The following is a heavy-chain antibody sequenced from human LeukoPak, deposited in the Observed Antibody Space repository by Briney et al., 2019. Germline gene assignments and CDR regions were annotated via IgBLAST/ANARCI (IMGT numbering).Heavy chain of an antibody. J-gene: IGHJ4*02. CDR3: ARNLAARRFDY. CDR1: GFTFSSYE. D-gene: IGHD6-6*01. CDR2: ISSSGSTI. Sequence: GGSLRLSCAASGFTFSSYEMNWVRQAPGKGLEWVSYISSSGSTIYYADSVKGRFTISRDNAKNSLYLQMNSLRAEDTAVYYCARNLAARRFDYWGQGTLVTVSS. V-gene: IGHV3-48*03.